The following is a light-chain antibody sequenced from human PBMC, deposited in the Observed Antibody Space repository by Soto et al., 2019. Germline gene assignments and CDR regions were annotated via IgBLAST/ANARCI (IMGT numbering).Light chain of an antibody. J-gene: IGKJ5*01. Sequence: IQMTQSPSSLSASVGDRVTITCQASQDISKNLNWYQQKPGKAPKLLIYDASSLQTGVPSRFSRSESATHFTFPISSLQPEDMATYYCQQYDNLLPITFGQGTRLEIK. CDR1: QDISKN. V-gene: IGKV1-33*01. CDR3: QQYDNLLPIT. CDR2: DAS.